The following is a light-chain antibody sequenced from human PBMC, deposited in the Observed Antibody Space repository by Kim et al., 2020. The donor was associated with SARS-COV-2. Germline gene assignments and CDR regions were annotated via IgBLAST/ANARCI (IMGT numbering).Light chain of an antibody. Sequence: QSALTQPASVSGSPGQSITISCTGTSSDVGGYNSVSWYQQHPGKAPRLMIYDVSKWPAGVSNRFSGSKSGNTASLTISGLQAEDEADYYCSSYTSTTTLIFGGGTKLTVL. CDR2: DVS. J-gene: IGLJ2*01. CDR1: SSDVGGYNS. V-gene: IGLV2-14*03. CDR3: SSYTSTTTLI.